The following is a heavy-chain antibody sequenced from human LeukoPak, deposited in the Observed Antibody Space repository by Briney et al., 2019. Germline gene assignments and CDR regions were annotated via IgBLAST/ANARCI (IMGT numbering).Heavy chain of an antibody. V-gene: IGHV1-69*13. CDR1: GGTFSSYA. CDR3: AAGPTTVVTPTAEPFDH. D-gene: IGHD4-23*01. J-gene: IGHJ4*02. CDR2: IIPIFGTA. Sequence: GASVKVSCKASGGTFSSYAISWVRQAPGQGLEWMGGIIPIFGTANYAQKFQGRVTITADESTSTAYMELSSLRSEDTAVYYCAAGPTTVVTPTAEPFDHWGQGTLVAVSS.